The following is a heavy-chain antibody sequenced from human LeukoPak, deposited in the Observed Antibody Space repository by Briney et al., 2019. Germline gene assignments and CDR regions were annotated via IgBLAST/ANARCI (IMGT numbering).Heavy chain of an antibody. V-gene: IGHV4-34*01. CDR3: ARGYYYDSSGYSGTFDY. CDR1: GGSFSGYY. CDR2: INHSGST. Sequence: PSETLSLTCAVYGGSFSGYYWSWIRQPPGKGLEWIGEINHSGSTNYNPSLKSRVTISVDRSKNQFSLKLSSVTAADTAVYYCARGYYYDSSGYSGTFDYWGQGTLVTVSS. J-gene: IGHJ4*02. D-gene: IGHD3-22*01.